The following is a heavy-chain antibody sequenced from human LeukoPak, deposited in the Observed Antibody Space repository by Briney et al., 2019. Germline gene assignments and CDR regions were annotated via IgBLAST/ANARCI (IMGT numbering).Heavy chain of an antibody. J-gene: IGHJ5*02. CDR3: AGNRNALGDVNWLDP. Sequence: SETLSLTCAVYGGSFSGYYWSWIRQPPGKGLEWIGEINHSGSTNYNPSLTSRVTISIDTSKNQFSLKLKSVTAADTAVYYCAGNRNALGDVNWLDPWGQGTLVTVSS. D-gene: IGHD1/OR15-1a*01. CDR1: GGSFSGYY. CDR2: INHSGST. V-gene: IGHV4-34*01.